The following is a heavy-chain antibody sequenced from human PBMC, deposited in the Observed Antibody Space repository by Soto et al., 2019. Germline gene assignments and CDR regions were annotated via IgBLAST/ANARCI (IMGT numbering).Heavy chain of an antibody. D-gene: IGHD2-8*02. CDR1: GYTFTSYA. CDR3: ARFLLGLSRPRLRGMDV. CDR2: SNAGNGSR. V-gene: IGHV1-3*02. Sequence: ASVKVSCKASGYTFTSYAMHWVRQAPGQRLEWMGWSNAGNGSRKYSQEFQGRVTITRDTSASTAYMELSSLSSEDMAVYYCARFLLGLSRPRLRGMDVWGQGPTVTVSS. J-gene: IGHJ6*02.